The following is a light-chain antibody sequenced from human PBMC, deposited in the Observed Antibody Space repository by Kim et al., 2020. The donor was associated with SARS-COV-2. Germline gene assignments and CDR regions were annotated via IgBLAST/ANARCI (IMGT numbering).Light chain of an antibody. J-gene: IGKJ2*01. CDR2: LAY. CDR1: QSVVYGSSKKSR. CDR3: QQYYSTPYT. V-gene: IGKV4-1*01. Sequence: RATISCRYSQSVVYGSSKKSRVSWYQQKTGQQSKLLIYLAYTRESGVPDRFSGSGSGTDFTLTINSLQAEDVAVYYCQQYYSTPYTFGQGTELEI.